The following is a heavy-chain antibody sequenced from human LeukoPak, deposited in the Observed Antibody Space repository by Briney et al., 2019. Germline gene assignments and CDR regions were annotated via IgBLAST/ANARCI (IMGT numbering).Heavy chain of an antibody. CDR3: ARGGASYMDV. Sequence: GGSLRLSCAASGITFSSYWMHWVRQAPGKGLVWVSRINGDGSITSYADSVKGRFTISRDNAKNTLYLQMNSLRAEDTAVYYCARGGASYMDVWGKGTTVTVSS. V-gene: IGHV3-74*01. CDR2: INGDGSIT. CDR1: GITFSSYW. J-gene: IGHJ6*03. D-gene: IGHD1-26*01.